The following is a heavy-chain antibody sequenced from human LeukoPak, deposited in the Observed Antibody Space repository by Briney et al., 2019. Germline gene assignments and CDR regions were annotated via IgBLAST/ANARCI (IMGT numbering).Heavy chain of an antibody. V-gene: IGHV1-8*01. J-gene: IGHJ6*02. Sequence: ASVKVSCKASGYTFSSDDINWVRQATGQGLEWMGWMNPNSGNTGYVQKFQGRVTMTRNTSISTAYMELSSLRSDDTAVYYCARAKTKVVVATVYYYYGMDVWSQGTTVTVSS. CDR3: ARAKTKVVVATVYYYYGMDV. D-gene: IGHD2-15*01. CDR2: MNPNSGNT. CDR1: GYTFSSDD.